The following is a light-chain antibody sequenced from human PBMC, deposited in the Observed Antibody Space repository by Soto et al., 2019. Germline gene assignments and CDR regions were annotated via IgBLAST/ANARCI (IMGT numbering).Light chain of an antibody. CDR3: PSYGSSLIVV. J-gene: IGLJ2*01. CDR2: GNS. V-gene: IGLV1-40*01. CDR1: SSNIGAGYD. Sequence: QSVLTQPPSVSGAPGQRVTISCTGSSSNIGAGYDVHWYQQLPGTAPKLLIYGNSNRPSGVPDRFSGSKSGTSASLAITGLQAEDEADYYCPSYGSSLIVVFGGGTKVTVL.